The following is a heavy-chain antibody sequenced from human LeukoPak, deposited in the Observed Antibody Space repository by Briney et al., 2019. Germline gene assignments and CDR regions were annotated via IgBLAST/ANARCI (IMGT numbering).Heavy chain of an antibody. D-gene: IGHD3-10*01. J-gene: IGHJ4*02. CDR3: ARRYYYGSGSYYLDY. V-gene: IGHV5-51*01. Sequence: GESLKISCKGSGYNFTNYWIGWVRQMPGKGLEWMGIIYPGDPDTRYSPSFQGQVTISADKSISTAYLQWSSLKASDTAMYYCARRYYYGSGSYYLDYWGQGTLVTVSS. CDR1: GYNFTNYW. CDR2: IYPGDPDT.